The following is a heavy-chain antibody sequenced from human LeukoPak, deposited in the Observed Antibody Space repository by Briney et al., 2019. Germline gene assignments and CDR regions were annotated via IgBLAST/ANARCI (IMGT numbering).Heavy chain of an antibody. J-gene: IGHJ5*02. CDR1: GYSFTSYC. V-gene: IGHV5-51*01. CDR3: ARRVRYSSSWYVAGGWFDP. Sequence: GESLKISCKGSGYSFTSYCIGWVRQMPGKGLVWMGIIYPGDSDTRYSPSFQGQVTISADKSISTAYLQWSSLKASDTAMYYCARRVRYSSSWYVAGGWFDPWGQGTLVTVSS. D-gene: IGHD6-13*01. CDR2: IYPGDSDT.